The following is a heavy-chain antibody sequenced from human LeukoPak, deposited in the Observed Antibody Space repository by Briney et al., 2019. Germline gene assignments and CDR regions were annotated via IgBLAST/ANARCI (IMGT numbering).Heavy chain of an antibody. J-gene: IGHJ4*02. V-gene: IGHV1-18*01. D-gene: IGHD3-16*02. CDR2: ISAYNVNT. CDR1: GYTFTRYG. CDR3: ARSQYDYIWGNYRNPDY. Sequence: ASVKVSCKASGYTFTRYGITWVRQAPGQRLEWMGWISAYNVNTNYAQKVQGRVTMTTDTSTSTAYMELRSLRSDDTAVYYCARSQYDYIWGNYRNPDYWGQGTLVTVSS.